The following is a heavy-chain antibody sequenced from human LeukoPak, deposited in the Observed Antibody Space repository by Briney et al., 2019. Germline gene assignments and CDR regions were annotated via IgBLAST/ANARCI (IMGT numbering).Heavy chain of an antibody. V-gene: IGHV4-39*01. D-gene: IGHD1-26*01. CDR1: GGSISSSNYY. J-gene: IGHJ4*02. Sequence: PSETLSLTCTVSGGSISSSNYYWGWLGPPPGQGLEWIGSVYYSGSTYYKPSLKGRVTISVDTSKNQFSLMLSSVTAADTAVYYCTNAGSYLVDYWGQRTLVTVSS. CDR3: TNAGSYLVDY. CDR2: VYYSGST.